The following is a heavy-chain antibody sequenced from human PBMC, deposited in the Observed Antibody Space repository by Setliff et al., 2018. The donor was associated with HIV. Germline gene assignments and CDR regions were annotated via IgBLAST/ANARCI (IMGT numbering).Heavy chain of an antibody. CDR3: ARGDIIAVPAAIDMDV. CDR1: GYTFSGYY. V-gene: IGHV1-2*02. D-gene: IGHD2-2*01. CDR2: INPNSGGT. Sequence: ASVKVSCKASGYTFSGYYMHWVRQAPGQGLEWMGWINPNSGGTNYAQKFQGRVTMTRDTSISTAYMELSRLRSDDTAVYYCARGDIIAVPAAIDMDVWGKGTTVTVSS. J-gene: IGHJ6*03.